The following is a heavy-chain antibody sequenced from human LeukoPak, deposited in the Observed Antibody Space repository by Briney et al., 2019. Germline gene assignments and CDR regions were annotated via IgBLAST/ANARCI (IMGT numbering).Heavy chain of an antibody. CDR2: ISSSSSTI. Sequence: GGSLRLSCAASGFTFSSYSMNWVRQAPGKGLEWVSYISSSSSTIYYADSVKGRFTVSRDNSKDTLYLQMNSLRAEDTAVYYCAKGRTITMVRGVIIHWGQGTLVTVSS. D-gene: IGHD3-10*01. CDR1: GFTFSSYS. CDR3: AKGRTITMVRGVIIH. J-gene: IGHJ4*02. V-gene: IGHV3-48*01.